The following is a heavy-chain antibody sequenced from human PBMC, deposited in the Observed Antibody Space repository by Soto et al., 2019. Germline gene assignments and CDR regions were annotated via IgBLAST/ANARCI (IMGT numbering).Heavy chain of an antibody. CDR1: GFSLSTSGVG. V-gene: IGHV2-5*02. CDR3: AHSFDPDYGDYDRPITLFDY. J-gene: IGHJ4*02. D-gene: IGHD4-17*01. Sequence: SGPTLVNPTQTLTLTCTFSGFSLSTSGVGVGWIRQPPGKALEWLALIYWDDDKRYSPSLKSRLTITKDTSKNQVVLTMTNMDPVDTATYYCAHSFDPDYGDYDRPITLFDYWGQGTLVPVSS. CDR2: IYWDDDK.